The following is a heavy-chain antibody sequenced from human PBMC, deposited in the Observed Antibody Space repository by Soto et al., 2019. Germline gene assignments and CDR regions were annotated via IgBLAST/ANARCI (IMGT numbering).Heavy chain of an antibody. V-gene: IGHV3-23*01. CDR2: ISDRGDTT. Sequence: LRLSCAASGFTISRDAMSWVRQAPGKGLEWVAAISDRGDTTHYADSVKGRFTISRDTSKNTLYLQMNTLRAEDTAVYYCAKDKPGTTSFDYWGRGTLVTVSS. D-gene: IGHD1-1*01. CDR3: AKDKPGTTSFDY. CDR1: GFTISRDA. J-gene: IGHJ4*02.